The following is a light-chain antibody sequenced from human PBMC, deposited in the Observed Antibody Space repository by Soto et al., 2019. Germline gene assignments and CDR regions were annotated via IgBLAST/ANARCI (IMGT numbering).Light chain of an antibody. CDR2: DNS. J-gene: IGLJ2*01. Sequence: QSVLTQAPSVSGAPGQRVTISCTGSSSNIGAGYDVHWYQQLPGTAPKLLIYDNSNRPSGVPDRFSGSKSGTSASLAITGLQTEDEADYYCQSYDDSLSGSKVFGGGTKLAVL. V-gene: IGLV1-40*01. CDR1: SSNIGAGYD. CDR3: QSYDDSLSGSKV.